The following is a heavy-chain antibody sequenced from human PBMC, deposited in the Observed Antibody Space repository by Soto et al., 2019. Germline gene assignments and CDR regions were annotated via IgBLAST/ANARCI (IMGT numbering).Heavy chain of an antibody. J-gene: IGHJ3*02. CDR1: GYSISSGYY. CDR3: ARDREDAFDI. CDR2: IYHSGST. Sequence: SETLSLTCAVSGYSISSGYYLGWIRQPPGKGLEWIGSIYHSGSTNYNPSLKSRVTISVDTSKNQFSLKLSSVTAADTAVYYCARDREDAFDIWGQGTMVTVSS. V-gene: IGHV4-38-2*02.